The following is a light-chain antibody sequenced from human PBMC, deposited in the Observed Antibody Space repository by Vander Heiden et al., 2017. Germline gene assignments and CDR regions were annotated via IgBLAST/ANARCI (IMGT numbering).Light chain of an antibody. CDR1: QSLLHSNGYNY. V-gene: IGKV2-28*01. Sequence: DIVMTQSPLSLPVTPGEPASISCRSSQSLLHSNGYNYLDWYLQKPGQSPQLLIYLGSNRAAGVPDRFSGSGSGTDFTLKISRVEAEDVGVYYCRQALQTLITFGGGTKVXIK. CDR2: LGS. CDR3: RQALQTLIT. J-gene: IGKJ4*01.